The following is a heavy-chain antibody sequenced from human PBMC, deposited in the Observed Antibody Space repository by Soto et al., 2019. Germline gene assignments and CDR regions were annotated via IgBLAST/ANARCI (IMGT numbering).Heavy chain of an antibody. Sequence: PGGSLRLSCAASGFSVSSNYMNWVRQAPGKGLEWVSIIHNGGETYYADSVKGRFTVSRDNSKNTVFLQMSSLRVEDTAVYYCARDSWSQYWGQGTLVTSPQ. J-gene: IGHJ1*01. CDR2: IHNGGET. D-gene: IGHD2-15*01. V-gene: IGHV3-66*01. CDR3: ARDSWSQY. CDR1: GFSVSSNY.